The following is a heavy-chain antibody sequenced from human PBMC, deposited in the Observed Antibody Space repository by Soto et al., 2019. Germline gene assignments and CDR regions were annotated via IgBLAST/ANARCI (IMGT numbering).Heavy chain of an antibody. CDR3: ASLWFGEFSNWFDP. Sequence: QVQLQESGPGLVKPSGTLSLTCAVSGGSISSSNWWSWVRQPPGKGLEWIGEIYHSGSTNYNPSLTRRVTISVDKSKNQFSLKLSSVTAADTAVYYCASLWFGEFSNWFDPWGQGTLVTVSS. J-gene: IGHJ5*02. CDR1: GGSISSSNW. CDR2: IYHSGST. V-gene: IGHV4-4*02. D-gene: IGHD3-10*01.